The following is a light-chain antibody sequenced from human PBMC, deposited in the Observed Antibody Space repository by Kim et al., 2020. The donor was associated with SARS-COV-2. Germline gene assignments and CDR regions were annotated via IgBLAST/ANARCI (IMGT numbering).Light chain of an antibody. V-gene: IGKV4-1*01. J-gene: IGKJ4*01. CDR3: QQYGSSLT. CDR2: WAS. Sequence: DIVMTQSPDSLAVSLGERATINCKSSQSVLYSSNKKNYLAWYQQKPGHPPKLLIYWASTRESGVPDRFSGSGSGTDFTLTISRLEPEDFAVYYCQQYGSSLTFGGGTKVDIK. CDR1: QSVLYSSNKKNY.